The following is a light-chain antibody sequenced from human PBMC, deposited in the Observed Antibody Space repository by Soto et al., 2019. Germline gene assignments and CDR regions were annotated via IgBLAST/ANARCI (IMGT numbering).Light chain of an antibody. CDR3: QHYMIYPVA. CDR1: QGVTNY. J-gene: IGKJ5*01. Sequence: DSQMTQSPSSLSASVGDRVTITWRASQGVTNYLAWFQQKPGKAPKTLIYATSTLQSGVPSRFSGSGSGTDFTLTINSLQPEDFATYYGQHYMIYPVAFCQGTRLEIK. V-gene: IGKV1-16*01. CDR2: ATS.